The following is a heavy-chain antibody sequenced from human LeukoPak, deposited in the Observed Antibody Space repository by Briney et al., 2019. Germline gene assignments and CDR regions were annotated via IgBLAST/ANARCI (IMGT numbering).Heavy chain of an antibody. CDR3: ASQGVVAARGRSNWFDP. J-gene: IGHJ5*02. CDR2: IYYSGST. Sequence: PSETLSLTCTVSGGSISSYYWSWIRQPPGKGLEWIGYIYYSGSTNYNPSLKSRVTISVDTSKNQFSLKLSSVTAADTAVYYCASQGVVAARGRSNWFDPWGQGTLVTVSS. D-gene: IGHD2-15*01. CDR1: GGSISSYY. V-gene: IGHV4-59*12.